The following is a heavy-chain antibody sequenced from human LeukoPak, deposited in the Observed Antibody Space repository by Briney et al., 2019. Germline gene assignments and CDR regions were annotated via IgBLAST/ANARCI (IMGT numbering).Heavy chain of an antibody. CDR3: ASPDP. V-gene: IGHV4-59*12. Sequence: PSETLSLTCTVSGGSISSYYWSWIRQPPGKGLEWIGYIYYSGSTYYNPSLKSRVTISVDTSKNQFSLKLSSVTAADTAVYYCASPDPWGQGTLVTVSS. CDR2: IYYSGST. CDR1: GGSISSYY. J-gene: IGHJ5*02.